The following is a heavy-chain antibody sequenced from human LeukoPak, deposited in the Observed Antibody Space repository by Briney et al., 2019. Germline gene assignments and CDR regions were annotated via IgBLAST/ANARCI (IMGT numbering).Heavy chain of an antibody. Sequence: PGGSLRLSCAASGFTFSNFWMHWVRQAPGKGLVWVSGIYSNGSKTIYADSAKGRFTISRDNAKNTLYLQMNSLRAEDTAVYYCARRGDSDLDYWGQGTLVTVSS. CDR1: GFTFSNFW. CDR3: ARRGDSDLDY. J-gene: IGHJ4*02. V-gene: IGHV3-74*01. D-gene: IGHD2-21*01. CDR2: IYSNGSKT.